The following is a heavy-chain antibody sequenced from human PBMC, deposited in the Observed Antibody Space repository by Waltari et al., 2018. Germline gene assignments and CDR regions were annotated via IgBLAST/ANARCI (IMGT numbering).Heavy chain of an antibody. D-gene: IGHD3-10*01. J-gene: IGHJ4*02. CDR2: LDPEDGET. CDR1: GYSLSEIS. Sequence: QVHLVQSGAEVRKPGASVKVSCRVSGYSLSEISMRWVRQAPGEGLEWMGTLDPEDGETIFAQKFQGRATMTEDTSTDTAYMELSGLRSEDTALYYCATSNFGTIRDGFDIWGQGTLVTVSS. CDR3: ATSNFGTIRDGFDI. V-gene: IGHV1-24*01.